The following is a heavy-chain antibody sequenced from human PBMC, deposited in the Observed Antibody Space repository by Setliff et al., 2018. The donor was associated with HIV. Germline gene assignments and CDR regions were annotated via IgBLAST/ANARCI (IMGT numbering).Heavy chain of an antibody. V-gene: IGHV4-61*01. CDR2: IYTSGST. Sequence: PSETLSLTCTVSGGSITSGTYYWNWIRQHPGKGLEWIGYIYTSGSTNYNPSLEGRVTISVDTSKNQFSLKLSSVTAADTAVYYCARTPEDYDQYFFDRWGQGTLVTVSS. CDR1: GGSITSGTYY. J-gene: IGHJ4*02. CDR3: ARTPEDYDQYFFDR. D-gene: IGHD3-22*01.